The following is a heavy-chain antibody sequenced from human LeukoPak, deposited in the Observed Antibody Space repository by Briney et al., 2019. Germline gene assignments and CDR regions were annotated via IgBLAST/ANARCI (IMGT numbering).Heavy chain of an antibody. CDR2: INPNSGDT. V-gene: IGHV1-2*02. Sequence: ASVKVSCKASGYTFTGYYIHWVRQAPGQGLEWVGWINPNSGDTHSAQNFQGRVTMTRDTSISTASMDLSRLRSEDTAVYYCARAPKNDAYDIWGRGTMVTVSS. CDR3: ARAPKNDAYDI. J-gene: IGHJ3*02. CDR1: GYTFTGYY.